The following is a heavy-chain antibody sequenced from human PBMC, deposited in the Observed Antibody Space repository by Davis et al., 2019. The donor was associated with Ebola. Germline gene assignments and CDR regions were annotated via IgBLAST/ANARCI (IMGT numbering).Heavy chain of an antibody. J-gene: IGHJ4*02. Sequence: GESPKIPCAASGFTFSGYWINWVRQVPGKGLVWVSRINGDGRTTTYADSVKGRFTISRDNSKNTLYLQMNSVRAEDTAVYYCAKVGGRQWLGGGPFDYWGQGTLVTVSS. D-gene: IGHD6-19*01. CDR3: AKVGGRQWLGGGPFDY. V-gene: IGHV3-74*01. CDR1: GFTFSGYW. CDR2: INGDGRTT.